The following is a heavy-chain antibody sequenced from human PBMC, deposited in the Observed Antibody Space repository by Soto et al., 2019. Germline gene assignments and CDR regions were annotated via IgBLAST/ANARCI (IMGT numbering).Heavy chain of an antibody. V-gene: IGHV4-59*11. CDR2: IYYRGSA. Sequence: PSETLSLTCTVSGGSMSPHYWTWIRQPPGKGLEWIGYIYYRGSANYNPSLKSRVTISIDTSKNQFSVKLSSVTAADTAIYYCARDSALYGMDVWGQATTVTVSS. CDR3: ARDSALYGMDV. J-gene: IGHJ6*02. D-gene: IGHD3-10*01. CDR1: GGSMSPHY.